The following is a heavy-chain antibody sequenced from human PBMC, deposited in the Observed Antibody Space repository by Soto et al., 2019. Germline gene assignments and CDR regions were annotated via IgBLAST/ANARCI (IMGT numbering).Heavy chain of an antibody. V-gene: IGHV4-59*01. Sequence: SETLSLTCTVSGGSISSYYWSWIRQPPGKGLEWIGYIYYSGSTNYNPSLKSRVTISVDTSKNQFSLKLSSVTAADTAVYYCARAPAAMRYYYYYMDVWGKGTTVTVSS. CDR1: GGSISSYY. D-gene: IGHD2-2*01. CDR2: IYYSGST. J-gene: IGHJ6*03. CDR3: ARAPAAMRYYYYYMDV.